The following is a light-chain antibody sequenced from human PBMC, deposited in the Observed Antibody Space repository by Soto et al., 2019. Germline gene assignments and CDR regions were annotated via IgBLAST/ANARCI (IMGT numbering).Light chain of an antibody. J-gene: IGKJ1*01. Sequence: AIRMTQSPSSLSASAGDRVAIACRASQDVGRYLAWYQQKPGQAPKLLIYGASTLQSGVPSRFSGGGSGTDFTLTISCLQSEDFATYHCQHYKNYPWTFGQGTKVEIK. V-gene: IGKV1-8*01. CDR2: GAS. CDR3: QHYKNYPWT. CDR1: QDVGRY.